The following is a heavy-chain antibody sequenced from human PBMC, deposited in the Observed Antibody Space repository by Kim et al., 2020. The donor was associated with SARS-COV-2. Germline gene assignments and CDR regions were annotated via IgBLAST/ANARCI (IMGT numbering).Heavy chain of an antibody. CDR3: ARDMVMDV. D-gene: IGHD3-10*01. Sequence: ASVKVSCKTSGYTFSDYVIHWVRQAPGQSLEWVGRINIATVNTRYSQKLQGRITITRDTSASTAYMELSSLRSEDSAVYYCARDMVMDVWGQGTTVTVSS. CDR2: INIATVNT. J-gene: IGHJ6*02. V-gene: IGHV1-3*04. CDR1: GYTFSDYV.